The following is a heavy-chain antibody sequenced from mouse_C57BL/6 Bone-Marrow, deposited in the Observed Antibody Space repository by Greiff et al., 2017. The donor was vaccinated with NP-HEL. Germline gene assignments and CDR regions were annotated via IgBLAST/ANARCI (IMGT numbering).Heavy chain of an antibody. CDR1: GYTFTSYD. V-gene: IGHV1-85*01. D-gene: IGHD1-1*01. Sequence: VQLQQSGPELVKPGASVKLSCKASGYTFTSYDINWVKQRPGQGLEWIGWIYPRDGSTKYNEKFKGKATLTVDTSSSTAYMELHSLTSEDSAVYFCARGGYGSSLRGFAYWGQGTLVTVSA. CDR2: IYPRDGST. J-gene: IGHJ3*01. CDR3: ARGGYGSSLRGFAY.